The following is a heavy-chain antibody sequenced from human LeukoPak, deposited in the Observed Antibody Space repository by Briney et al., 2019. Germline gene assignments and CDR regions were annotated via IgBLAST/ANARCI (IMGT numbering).Heavy chain of an antibody. CDR1: GYTFTGHG. CDR3: ARDVDTATDQINDY. Sequence: SVKVSCKASGYTFTGHGISWVRQAPGQGLEWMGWVSTYNGNTNYVPKYQGRVTMTTDTSTSTAYMELRSLRSDDTAVYYCARDVDTATDQINDYWGQGTLVTVSS. D-gene: IGHD5-18*01. V-gene: IGHV1-18*04. J-gene: IGHJ4*02. CDR2: VSTYNGNT.